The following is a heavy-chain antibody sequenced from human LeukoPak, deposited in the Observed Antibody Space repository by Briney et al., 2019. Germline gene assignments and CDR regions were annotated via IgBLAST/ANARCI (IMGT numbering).Heavy chain of an antibody. V-gene: IGHV3-53*01. CDR2: IYSGGST. D-gene: IGHD3-10*01. CDR3: ARVTGPTSTVVRGVIIPAFDY. Sequence: GGSLRLSCAASGFTVSNNYMSWVRQAPGKGLEWVSIIYSGGSTYYADSVKGRFTISRDNSKNALFLQMNSLRAEDTAVYYCARVTGPTSTVVRGVIIPAFDYWGQGTLVTVSS. CDR1: GFTVSNNY. J-gene: IGHJ4*02.